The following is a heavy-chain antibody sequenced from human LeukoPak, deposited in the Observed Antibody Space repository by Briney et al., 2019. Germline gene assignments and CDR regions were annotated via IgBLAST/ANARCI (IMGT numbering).Heavy chain of an antibody. Sequence: SETLSLTCTVSGGSISSYYWSWIRQPPGKGLEWIGYIYYSGSTNYNPSLKSRVTISVDTSRNQFSLKMRSVTAADTAVYYCARYTAMVAFHAHGFDIWGQGTMVTVSS. J-gene: IGHJ3*02. CDR2: IYYSGST. D-gene: IGHD5-18*01. CDR1: GGSISSYY. CDR3: ARYTAMVAFHAHGFDI. V-gene: IGHV4-59*01.